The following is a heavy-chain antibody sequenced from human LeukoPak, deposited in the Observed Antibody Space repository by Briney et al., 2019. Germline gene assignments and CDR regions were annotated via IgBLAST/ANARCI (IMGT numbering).Heavy chain of an antibody. V-gene: IGHV4-39*07. CDR1: GGSVSSSSYY. D-gene: IGHD3-10*02. J-gene: IGHJ4*02. Sequence: SETLSLTCTVSGGSVSSSSYYWNWIRQPPGKGLDWIGTIHYTERAYYNPSLKSRVSISADTSKNQFSLKLSSVTAEDTAVYYCARYMFGELPYFDYWGQGTLVTVSS. CDR2: IHYTERA. CDR3: ARYMFGELPYFDY.